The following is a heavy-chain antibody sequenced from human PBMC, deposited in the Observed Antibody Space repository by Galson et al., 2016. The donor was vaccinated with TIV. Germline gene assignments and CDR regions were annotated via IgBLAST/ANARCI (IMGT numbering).Heavy chain of an antibody. Sequence: SLRLSCAASGFAFSHHDMHWVRQAPGKGLEWVSFIEFDGSDKYYADSVKGRFSISRDNSKNTLYLQLNSLKPEDTALYYCARKDQPILVVGPAGGASDLWGRGTMVTVSS. J-gene: IGHJ3*01. D-gene: IGHD1-26*01. CDR2: IEFDGSDK. CDR3: ARKDQPILVVGPAGGASDL. CDR1: GFAFSHHD. V-gene: IGHV3-33*05.